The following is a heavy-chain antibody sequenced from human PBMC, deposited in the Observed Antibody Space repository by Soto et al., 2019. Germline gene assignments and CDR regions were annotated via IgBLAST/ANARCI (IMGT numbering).Heavy chain of an antibody. D-gene: IGHD1-26*01. CDR2: IYYSGST. J-gene: IGHJ5*02. Sequence: SETLSLTWTVSSGSISSYYWSWIRQPPGKGQKWIGYIYYSGSTNYNHSLKSRVTISVDTSKNQFSLKLSSVTAADTAVYYCARNRVVGATTSWFDPWGQGTLVTVSS. CDR1: SGSISSYY. V-gene: IGHV4-59*01. CDR3: ARNRVVGATTSWFDP.